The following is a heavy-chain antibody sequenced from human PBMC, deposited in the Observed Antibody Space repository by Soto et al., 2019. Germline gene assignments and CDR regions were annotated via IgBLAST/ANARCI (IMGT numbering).Heavy chain of an antibody. Sequence: EVQLLESGGGLVQPGGSLRLSCAASGFTFSNYAINWVRLAPGKGLEWVSGISGGGGSTYYADSVKGRFTIFRDTSKNTVLLQMNSLSADDTAVYYCAKGFIVVVTVLRPDDAFDVWGQGTMVTVSS. D-gene: IGHD2-21*02. CDR2: ISGGGGST. CDR1: GFTFSNYA. V-gene: IGHV3-23*01. CDR3: AKGFIVVVTVLRPDDAFDV. J-gene: IGHJ3*01.